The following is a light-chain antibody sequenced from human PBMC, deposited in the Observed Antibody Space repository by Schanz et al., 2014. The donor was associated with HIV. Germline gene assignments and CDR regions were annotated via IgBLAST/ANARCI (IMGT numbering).Light chain of an antibody. CDR2: DVT. CDR3: SSYAGSNVA. CDR1: SSDVGGYDY. Sequence: QSVLTQPRSVSGSPGQSVTISCTGTSSDVGGYDYVSWYQQHPGKAPKLMIYDVTKRPSGVPDRFSGSRSGNTASLTVSGLQAEDEADYYCSSYAGSNVAFGGGTKLTVL. J-gene: IGLJ2*01. V-gene: IGLV2-11*01.